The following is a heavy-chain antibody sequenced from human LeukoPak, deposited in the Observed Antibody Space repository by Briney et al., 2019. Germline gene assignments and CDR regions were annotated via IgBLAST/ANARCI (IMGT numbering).Heavy chain of an antibody. V-gene: IGHV3-74*01. CDR2: IKRDGTT. Sequence: GGSLRLSCAASGFTFSSYWMHWVRQAPGKGLVWVSRIKRDGTTSYADSVKGRFTISRDDAKNSLYLQMNSLRAEDTAVYYCARGSHSNKPSYYYMDVWGKGTTVTVSS. D-gene: IGHD1-14*01. CDR1: GFTFSSYW. CDR3: ARGSHSNKPSYYYMDV. J-gene: IGHJ6*03.